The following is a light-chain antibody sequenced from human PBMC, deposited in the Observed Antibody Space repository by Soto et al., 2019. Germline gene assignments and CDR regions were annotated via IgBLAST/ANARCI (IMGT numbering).Light chain of an antibody. CDR1: QSVSTN. J-gene: IGKJ4*01. Sequence: EILMTQSPASLSVSPGENATLSCRASQSVSTNLVRYQQKLGQSPRLLIYDASPRPTGIPARFGGMGSGTQFTLTITSLQSEDSAVYYCQQYHKWPPLTFGGGTKVEI. CDR2: DAS. CDR3: QQYHKWPPLT. V-gene: IGKV3-15*01.